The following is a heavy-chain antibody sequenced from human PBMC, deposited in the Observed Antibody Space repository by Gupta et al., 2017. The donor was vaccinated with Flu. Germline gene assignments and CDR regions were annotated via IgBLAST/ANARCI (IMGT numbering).Heavy chain of an antibody. D-gene: IGHD6-6*01. J-gene: IGHJ4*02. CDR2: SRGDGNGA. CDR3: ARGAIASSSPLGDY. Sequence: QAPGKGLVWVARSRGDGNGASYGDSVKGRFTISRDNANNALYLEMNSLRVEDTAVYFCARGAIASSSPLGDYWGQGTLVTVSS. V-gene: IGHV3-74*01.